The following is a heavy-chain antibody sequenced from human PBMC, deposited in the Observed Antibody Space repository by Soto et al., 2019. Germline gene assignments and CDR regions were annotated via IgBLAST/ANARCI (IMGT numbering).Heavy chain of an antibody. CDR3: AREDGVAAAGTDFDY. CDR1: GYTFTSYG. V-gene: IGHV1-18*01. CDR2: ISAYNGNT. Sequence: ASVKVSCKASGYTFTSYGISWVRQAPGQGLEWMGWISAYNGNTNYAQKLQGRVTMTTDTSTSTAYMELRSLRSDDTAVYYCAREDGVAAAGTDFDYWGQGTLVTVSS. J-gene: IGHJ4*02. D-gene: IGHD6-13*01.